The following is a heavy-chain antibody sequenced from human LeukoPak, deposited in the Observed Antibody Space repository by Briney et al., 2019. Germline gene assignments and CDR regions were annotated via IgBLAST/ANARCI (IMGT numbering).Heavy chain of an antibody. CDR1: GFTFDDYA. D-gene: IGHD3-10*01. CDR3: AKDINGSGSYLFDY. J-gene: IGHJ4*02. CDR2: ISWNSGSI. V-gene: IGHV3-9*01. Sequence: PGGSLGLSCAASGFTFDDYAMHWVRQAPGKGLEWVSGISWNSGSIGYADSVKGRFTISRDNAKNSLYLQMNSLRAEDTALYYCAKDINGSGSYLFDYWGQGTLVTVSS.